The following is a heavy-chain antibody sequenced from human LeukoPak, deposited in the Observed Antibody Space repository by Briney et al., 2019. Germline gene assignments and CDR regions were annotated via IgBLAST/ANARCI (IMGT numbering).Heavy chain of an antibody. CDR1: GFTLRNYG. D-gene: IGHD2-2*01. Sequence: AGGSLRLSCAASGFTLRNYGMHWVRQAPGKGLEWMAFIRYDGGNIHYADSVKGRFTISRDSSKNTLFMQMNSLRAEDTAVYYCAKDECSTTSCYFVAYYFNSWGPGTPVTVSS. CDR3: AKDECSTTSCYFVAYYFNS. CDR2: IRYDGGNI. J-gene: IGHJ4*02. V-gene: IGHV3-30*02.